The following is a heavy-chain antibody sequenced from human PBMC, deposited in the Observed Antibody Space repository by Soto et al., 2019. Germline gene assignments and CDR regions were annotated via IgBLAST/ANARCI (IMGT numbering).Heavy chain of an antibody. D-gene: IGHD2-15*01. J-gene: IGHJ6*02. CDR3: ARDSLPDIVVVVAAYTSSYYGMDV. V-gene: IGHV3-30-3*01. Sequence: GGSLRLSCAASGFTFSSYAMHWVRQAPGKGLEWVAVISYDGSNKYYADSVKGRFTISRENSKNTRYLQMNSLRAEDTAGYYCARDSLPDIVVVVAAYTSSYYGMDVWGQGTTVTVSS. CDR2: ISYDGSNK. CDR1: GFTFSSYA.